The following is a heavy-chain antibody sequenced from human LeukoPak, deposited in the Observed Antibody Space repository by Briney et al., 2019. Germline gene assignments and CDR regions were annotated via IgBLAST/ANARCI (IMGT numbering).Heavy chain of an antibody. CDR2: INRDGSST. D-gene: IGHD6-19*01. CDR3: ARYNSGWNDY. Sequence: GGSLRLSCAASGFTFSTYWMHWVRQAPGKGLVWVSRINRDGSSTNYADSVKGRFTISRDNAKNSLYLQMDSLRAEDTAVYYCARYNSGWNDYWGQGTLVTVSS. J-gene: IGHJ4*02. V-gene: IGHV3-74*01. CDR1: GFTFSTYW.